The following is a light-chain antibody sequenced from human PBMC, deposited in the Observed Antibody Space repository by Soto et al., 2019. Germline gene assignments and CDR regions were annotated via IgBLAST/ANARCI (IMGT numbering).Light chain of an antibody. V-gene: IGKV1-5*03. CDR1: QSISSW. CDR2: KAS. Sequence: DIQMTQSPSTLSASVGDRVTITCRASQSISSWLAWYQQKPGKAPKLLIYKASSLESGVPSRFSGSGSGTEFTLTCSSLQPDDFSTYYCQQYNSYWTFGQGTKVEI. CDR3: QQYNSYWT. J-gene: IGKJ1*01.